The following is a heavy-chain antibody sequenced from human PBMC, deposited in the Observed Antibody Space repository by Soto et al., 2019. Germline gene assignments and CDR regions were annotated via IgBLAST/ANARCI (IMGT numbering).Heavy chain of an antibody. CDR1: GFTFSSYS. Sequence: PGGSLRLSCAASGFTFSSYSMNWVRQAPGKGLEWVSYISSSSSTIYYADSVKGRFTISRDNAKNSLYLQMNSLRDEDTAVYYCARDPHYYDSSGFLVDYWGQGTLVTVSS. D-gene: IGHD3-22*01. V-gene: IGHV3-48*02. J-gene: IGHJ4*02. CDR3: ARDPHYYDSSGFLVDY. CDR2: ISSSSSTI.